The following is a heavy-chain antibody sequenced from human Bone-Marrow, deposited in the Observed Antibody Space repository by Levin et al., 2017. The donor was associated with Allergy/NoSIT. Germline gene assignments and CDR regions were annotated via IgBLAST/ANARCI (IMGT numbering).Heavy chain of an antibody. CDR1: GFSFSSYW. V-gene: IGHV3-74*01. CDR2: INSDGSST. Sequence: GSLKISCAASGFSFSSYWMHWVRQAPGKGLVWVSHINSDGSSTNYADSVKGRFTISRDNAKNTMYLQMNSLRDEDTAVYYCARVQPYYYDSSGYSGDNAFDIWGQGTMVTV. D-gene: IGHD3-22*01. J-gene: IGHJ3*02. CDR3: ARVQPYYYDSSGYSGDNAFDI.